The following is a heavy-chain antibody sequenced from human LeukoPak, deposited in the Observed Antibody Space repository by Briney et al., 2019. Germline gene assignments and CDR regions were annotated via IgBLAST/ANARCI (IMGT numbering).Heavy chain of an antibody. CDR1: GFTFSSYS. J-gene: IGHJ4*02. Sequence: GGSLRLSCAASGFTFSSYSMNWVRQAPGKGLEWVSSISSSSSYIYYADSVKGRFTISKDNAKNSLYLQMNSLRAEDTAVYYCARGLVNEYSYVDYWGQGTLVTVSS. D-gene: IGHD5-18*01. CDR3: ARGLVNEYSYVDY. CDR2: ISSSSSYI. V-gene: IGHV3-21*01.